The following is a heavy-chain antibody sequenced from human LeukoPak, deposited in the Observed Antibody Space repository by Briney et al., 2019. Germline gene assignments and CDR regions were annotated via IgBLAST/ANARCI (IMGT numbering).Heavy chain of an antibody. Sequence: GGSLRLSCVVSGFTFSSYEMNWVRQAPGKGLEWVSYISRSGSTIYYADSVKGRFTISRDNAKNSLYLQMNSLRTEDTAVHYCARSRGVDWFDPWGQGTLVTVSS. J-gene: IGHJ5*02. CDR3: ARSRGVDWFDP. D-gene: IGHD2-15*01. CDR1: GFTFSSYE. CDR2: ISRSGSTI. V-gene: IGHV3-48*03.